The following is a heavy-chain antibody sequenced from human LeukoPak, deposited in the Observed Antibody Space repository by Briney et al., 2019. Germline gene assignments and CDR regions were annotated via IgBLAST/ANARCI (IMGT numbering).Heavy chain of an antibody. CDR2: IYYSGST. D-gene: IGHD2-2*01. V-gene: IGHV4-39*01. Sequence: SETLSLTCTVSGGSISSSSYYWGWIRQPPGTGLEWIGSIYYSGSTYYNPSLKSRVTISVDTSKNQFSLKLSSVTAADTAVYYCARHRGYCSSTSCYGWFDPWGQGTLVTVSS. CDR3: ARHRGYCSSTSCYGWFDP. J-gene: IGHJ5*02. CDR1: GGSISSSSYY.